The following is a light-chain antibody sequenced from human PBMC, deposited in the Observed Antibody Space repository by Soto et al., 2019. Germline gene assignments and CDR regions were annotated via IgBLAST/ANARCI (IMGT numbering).Light chain of an antibody. CDR2: AAS. V-gene: IGKV1-39*01. CDR3: QQSYSTPFT. CDR1: QSISSY. J-gene: IGKJ3*01. Sequence: DIPMTQSPSSLSASVGDRVTITCRASQSISSYLNWYQQKPGKAPKLLIYAASSLQSGVPSRFSGSGSGTDFTLTISSLQPEDFETYYCQQSYSTPFTFGPGTKVDI.